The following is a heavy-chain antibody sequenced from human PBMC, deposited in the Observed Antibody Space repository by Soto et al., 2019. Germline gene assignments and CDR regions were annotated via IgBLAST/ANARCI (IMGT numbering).Heavy chain of an antibody. CDR3: AGSPGGVWFGELKLDY. V-gene: IGHV4-59*01. CDR1: GGSISSYY. D-gene: IGHD3-10*01. Sequence: SETLSLTCTVSGGSISSYYWSWIRQPPGKGLEWIGYIYYSGSTNYNPSLKSRVTISVDTSKNQFSLKLSSVTAADTAVYYCAGSPGGVWFGELKLDYWGQGTLVTVSS. J-gene: IGHJ4*02. CDR2: IYYSGST.